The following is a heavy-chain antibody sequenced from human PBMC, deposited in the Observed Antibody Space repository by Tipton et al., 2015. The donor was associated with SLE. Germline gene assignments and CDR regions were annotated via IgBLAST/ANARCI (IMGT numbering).Heavy chain of an antibody. CDR1: GGSISGSSYY. CDR2: IYYSGST. D-gene: IGHD3-22*01. Sequence: TLSLTYTVSGGSISGSSYYWGWIRQPPGKGLEWIGSIYYSGSTYYNPSLKSRVTISVDTSKNQFSLKLSSVTAADTAVYYCARDMAYDSSGSYSGDAFDIWGQGTMVTVSS. CDR3: ARDMAYDSSGSYSGDAFDI. V-gene: IGHV4-39*07. J-gene: IGHJ3*02.